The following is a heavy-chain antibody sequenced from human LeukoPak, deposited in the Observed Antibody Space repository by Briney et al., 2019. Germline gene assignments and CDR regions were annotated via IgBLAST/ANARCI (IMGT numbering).Heavy chain of an antibody. J-gene: IGHJ6*03. CDR1: GSIFTSYW. CDR3: ARQRLAAGGAAYYYYYMDV. V-gene: IGHV5-51*01. D-gene: IGHD6-25*01. CDR2: IYPGDSDT. Sequence: GAPLKISCQGSGSIFTSYWIGWVRPLPGKGLAWMGIIYPGDSDTRYSPSFQGQVTISADKSISTAYLQWSSLKASATAMYYCARQRLAAGGAAYYYYYMDVWGKGTTVTVSS.